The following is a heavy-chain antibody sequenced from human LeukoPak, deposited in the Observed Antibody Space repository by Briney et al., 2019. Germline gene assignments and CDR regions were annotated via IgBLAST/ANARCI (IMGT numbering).Heavy chain of an antibody. Sequence: GASVKVSCKVSGYTLTELSMHWVRQAPGKGLEWMGGFDPEDGETIYAQKFQGRVTITRDTSIDTAYMEMTSLTSDDTAVYYCARANSFAIRVDYWGQGTLVTVSS. D-gene: IGHD2/OR15-2a*01. V-gene: IGHV1-24*01. J-gene: IGHJ4*02. CDR3: ARANSFAIRVDY. CDR2: FDPEDGET. CDR1: GYTLTELS.